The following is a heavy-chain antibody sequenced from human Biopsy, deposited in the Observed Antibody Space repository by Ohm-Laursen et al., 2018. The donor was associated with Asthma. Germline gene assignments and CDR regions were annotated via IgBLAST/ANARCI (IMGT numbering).Heavy chain of an antibody. CDR3: AREVSTVDYGYYYFAMDV. CDR2: LIPVLGTP. J-gene: IGHJ6*02. Sequence: GASVKVSCKASGDSFSNHAISWVRQAPGQGLEWMGGLIPVLGTPDHAQMFEGRVTITADESTSTAYMELSSLRSEDSAVYYCAREVSTVDYGYYYFAMDVWGQGTTVTVSS. CDR1: GDSFSNHA. V-gene: IGHV1-69*13. D-gene: IGHD4-17*01.